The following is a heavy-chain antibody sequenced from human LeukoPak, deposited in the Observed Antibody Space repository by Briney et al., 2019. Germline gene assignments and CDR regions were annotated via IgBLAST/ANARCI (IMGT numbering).Heavy chain of an antibody. CDR3: ARGSDVVVPAAIGRNGAFDI. J-gene: IGHJ3*02. D-gene: IGHD2-2*01. V-gene: IGHV3-21*01. CDR2: TSSSSSYI. CDR1: GFTFSSYS. Sequence: GGSLRLSCAASGFTFSSYSMNWVRQAPGKGLEWVSSTSSSSSYIYYADSVKGRFTISRDNAKNSLYLQMNSLRAEDTAVYYCARGSDVVVPAAIGRNGAFDIWGQGTMVTVSS.